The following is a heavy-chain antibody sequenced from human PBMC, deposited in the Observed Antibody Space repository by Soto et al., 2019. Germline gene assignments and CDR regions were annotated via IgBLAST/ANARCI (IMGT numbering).Heavy chain of an antibody. Sequence: QVQLVESGGGVVQPGRSLRLSCAASGFSFSTYGMHWVRQAPGKGLEWVAVIWYDGSNEYYADSVKGRFTISRDNSKNTLFLQMNNPRAEDTAVYYCARHTSINYYDSSGYYGSFDYWGQGTLVTVSS. V-gene: IGHV3-33*01. D-gene: IGHD3-22*01. CDR2: IWYDGSNE. CDR1: GFSFSTYG. CDR3: ARHTSINYYDSSGYYGSFDY. J-gene: IGHJ4*02.